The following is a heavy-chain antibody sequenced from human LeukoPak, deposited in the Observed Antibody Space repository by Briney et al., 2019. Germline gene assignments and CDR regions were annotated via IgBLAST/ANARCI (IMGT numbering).Heavy chain of an antibody. CDR2: IYYSGST. CDR3: ARVSGYSYGYFDY. J-gene: IGHJ4*02. Sequence: PSETLSLTCTVSGGSFSSGSYYWSWIRQPPGKGLEWIGYIYYSGSTNYNPSLKSRVTISVDTSKNQFSLKLSSVTAADTAVYYCARVSGYSYGYFDYWGQGTLVTVSS. CDR1: GGSFSSGSYY. V-gene: IGHV4-61*01. D-gene: IGHD5-18*01.